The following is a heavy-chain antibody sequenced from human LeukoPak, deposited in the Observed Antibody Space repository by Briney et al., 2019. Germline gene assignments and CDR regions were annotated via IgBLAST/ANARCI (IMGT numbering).Heavy chain of an antibody. CDR2: INSVGTKT. Sequence: GGSLRLSCAASGFAFQAFDMHWVRQAPGRGLEWVSLINSVGTKTYNADSVRGRFTVSRDNSKNSLYLQMNSLRTEDTALYYCATWAFYHGLDVWGQGSTVTISS. CDR1: GFAFQAFD. CDR3: ATWAFYHGLDV. D-gene: IGHD1-26*01. J-gene: IGHJ6*02. V-gene: IGHV3-43*02.